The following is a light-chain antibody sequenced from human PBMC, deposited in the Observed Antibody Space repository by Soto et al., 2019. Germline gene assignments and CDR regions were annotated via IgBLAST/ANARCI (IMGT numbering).Light chain of an antibody. V-gene: IGLV2-14*01. Sequence: QSALTQPASVSGSPGQSITISCTGTSSDIGGYNYVSWYQQHPGKAPKLMMSEVSNRPSGISNRFSGSKSGNTASLTLSGLQAEDEADYYCSSYTSSSTLVFGGGTKLTVL. CDR3: SSYTSSSTLV. J-gene: IGLJ2*01. CDR2: EVS. CDR1: SSDIGGYNY.